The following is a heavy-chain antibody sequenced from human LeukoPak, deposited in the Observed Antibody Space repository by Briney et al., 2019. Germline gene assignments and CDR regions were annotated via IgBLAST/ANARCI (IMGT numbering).Heavy chain of an antibody. V-gene: IGHV3-23*01. CDR2: ISLSGDVA. Sequence: PGGSLRLSCAASGFTFRNYAMSWVRQAPGKGLEWVSTISLSGDVAYYADSVKGRFTISRDNSKNTLYLQMNSLRAEDTAVYYCAKFSYQLLLVYFDYWGQGTPVTVSS. CDR3: AKFSYQLLLVYFDY. J-gene: IGHJ4*02. D-gene: IGHD2-2*01. CDR1: GFTFRNYA.